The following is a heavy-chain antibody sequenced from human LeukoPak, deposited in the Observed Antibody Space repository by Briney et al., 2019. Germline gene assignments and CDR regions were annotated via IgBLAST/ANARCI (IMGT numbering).Heavy chain of an antibody. CDR1: GFTFSSYG. CDR2: ISYDGSNK. D-gene: IGHD6-19*01. J-gene: IGHJ4*02. CDR3: ARDRGWSFDY. V-gene: IGHV3-30*03. Sequence: GGSLRLSCAASGFTFSSYGMHWVRQAPGKGLEWVAVISYDGSNKYYADSVKGRFTISRDNSKNTLYLQMNSLRPEDTAVYSCARDRGWSFDYWGQGTLVTVSS.